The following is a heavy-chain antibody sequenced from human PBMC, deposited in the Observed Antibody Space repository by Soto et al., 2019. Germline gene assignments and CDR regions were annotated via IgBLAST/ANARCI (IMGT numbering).Heavy chain of an antibody. D-gene: IGHD2-15*01. J-gene: IGHJ6*02. V-gene: IGHV3-30*18. CDR2: ISYDGSNK. CDR3: AKDIEGLVRYYGMDV. Sequence: PGGSLRLSCAASGFTFSSYGMHWVRQAPGKGLEWVAVISYDGSNKYYADSVKGRFTISRDNSKNTLYLQMSSLGAEDTAVYYCAKDIEGLVRYYGMDVWGQGTTVTVSS. CDR1: GFTFSSYG.